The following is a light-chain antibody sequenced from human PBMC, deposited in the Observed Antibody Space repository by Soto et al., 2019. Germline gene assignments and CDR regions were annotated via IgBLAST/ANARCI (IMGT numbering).Light chain of an antibody. CDR2: GTA. J-gene: IGKJ2*01. CDR1: QSVSSNY. Sequence: EIVLTQSPGTLSLSPGXGATLSCRASQSVSSNYLAWYQQKPGQPPRLLIYGTASRATGIPDRFSGSGSGTDFTLTISRLEPEDFAVYYCQQYGNTPTTFGQGTK. V-gene: IGKV3-20*01. CDR3: QQYGNTPTT.